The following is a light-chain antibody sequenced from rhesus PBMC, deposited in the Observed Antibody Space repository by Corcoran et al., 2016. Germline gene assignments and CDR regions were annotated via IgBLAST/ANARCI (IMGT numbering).Light chain of an antibody. CDR1: ENVNNY. J-gene: IGKJ2*01. CDR2: KEY. Sequence: DIQMTQSPSSLSASVGDRVTITCRASENVNNYLNWYQQKPGKAAKLLIYKEYTFQSGVPSRFRGSGSGTDYTFTISSLQPEDVATYYCQHGYGTPYSFGQGTKVEIK. CDR3: QHGYGTPYS. V-gene: IGKV1-74*01.